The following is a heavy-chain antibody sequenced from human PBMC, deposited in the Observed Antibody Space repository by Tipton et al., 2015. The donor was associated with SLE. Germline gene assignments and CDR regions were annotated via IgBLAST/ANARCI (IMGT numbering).Heavy chain of an antibody. CDR2: ISSSSNYI. CDR1: GLPLSLYS. D-gene: IGHD3-16*01. J-gene: IGHJ4*02. CDR3: ARGGGYFDY. V-gene: IGHV3-21*01. Sequence: GSLRLSCAASGLPLSLYSMNWVRQAPGKGLEWVSSISSSSNYIYYADSVKGRFTISRDNAKNSLYLQMNSLRADDTAVYYCARGGGYFDYWGQGTLVTVS.